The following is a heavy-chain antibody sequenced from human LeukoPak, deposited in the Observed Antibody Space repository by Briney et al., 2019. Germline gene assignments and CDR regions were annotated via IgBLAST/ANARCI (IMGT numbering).Heavy chain of an antibody. J-gene: IGHJ4*02. CDR2: INPNSGGT. CDR3: ARGTQKYSSSSEGY. Sequence: GASVKFSCKASAYTLTGYYMPWVRQAPGQGLEWMGWINPNSGGTNYAQKFQGRVTMTRDTSISTAYMELSRLRSDDTAVYYCARGTQKYSSSSEGYWGQGTLVTVSS. D-gene: IGHD6-6*01. CDR1: AYTLTGYY. V-gene: IGHV1-2*02.